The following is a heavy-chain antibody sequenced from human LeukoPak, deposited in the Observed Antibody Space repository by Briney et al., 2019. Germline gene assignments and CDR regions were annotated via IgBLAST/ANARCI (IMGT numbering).Heavy chain of an antibody. CDR1: GFTFRNYG. V-gene: IGHV3-33*01. CDR3: ATVRRGSGWYADI. D-gene: IGHD6-13*01. CDR2: IWFDGSDK. Sequence: LPGGSLRLSCAASGFTFRNYGMQWVRQAPGKGLEWLAVIWFDGSDKKYADSVKGRFTISRDNSKSALYLQMNSLRAEDTAVYYCATVRRGSGWYADIWGQGTPVTVSS. J-gene: IGHJ6*02.